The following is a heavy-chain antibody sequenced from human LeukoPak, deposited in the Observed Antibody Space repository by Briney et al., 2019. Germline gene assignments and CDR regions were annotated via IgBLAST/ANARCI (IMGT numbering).Heavy chain of an antibody. J-gene: IGHJ3*02. CDR1: GYTFTSYD. CDR2: MNPNSGNT. V-gene: IGHV1-8*01. CDR3: ARYYYGSGSYYGDAFDI. Sequence: ASVKVSCKASGYTFTSYDINWVRQATGQGLEWMGWMNPNSGNTGYAQKFQGRVTMTRNTSISTAYMELSSLRSEDTAVYYCARYYYGSGSYYGDAFDIWGQGTMVTVSS. D-gene: IGHD3-10*01.